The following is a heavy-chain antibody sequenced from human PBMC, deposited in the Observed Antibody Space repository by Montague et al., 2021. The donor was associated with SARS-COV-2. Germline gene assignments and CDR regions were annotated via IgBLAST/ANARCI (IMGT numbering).Heavy chain of an antibody. Sequence: SRRLSCAASGFTFSSYWMSWVRQAPGKGLEWVVNIKQDGSERYYVDSVKGRFTISRDNAKNSLYLQMNSLRAEDTAVYYCARDRRFLEWLPTLGCFDPWGQGTLVTVSS. CDR3: ARDRRFLEWLPTLGCFDP. V-gene: IGHV3-7*01. D-gene: IGHD3-3*01. CDR2: IKQDGSER. CDR1: GFTFSSYW. J-gene: IGHJ5*02.